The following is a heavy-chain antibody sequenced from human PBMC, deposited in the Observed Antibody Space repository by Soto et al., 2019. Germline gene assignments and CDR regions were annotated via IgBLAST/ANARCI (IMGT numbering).Heavy chain of an antibody. CDR3: ARDVESSGYAPHAFDI. CDR1: GGSISSGGYY. CDR2: IYYSGST. V-gene: IGHV4-31*11. Sequence: PSETLSLTCAVSGGSISSGGYYWSWIRQHPGKGLEWIGYIYYSGSTYYNPSLKSRVTISVDTSKNQFSLKLSSVTAADTAVYYCARDVESSGYAPHAFDIWGQGTMVTVSS. J-gene: IGHJ3*02. D-gene: IGHD3-22*01.